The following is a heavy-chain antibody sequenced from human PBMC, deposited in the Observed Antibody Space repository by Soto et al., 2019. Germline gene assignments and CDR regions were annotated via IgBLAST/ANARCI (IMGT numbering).Heavy chain of an antibody. CDR3: ARDPGIYYLNIYGMDV. V-gene: IGHV1-69*13. D-gene: IGHD1-26*01. J-gene: IGHJ6*02. CDR1: GGTFSSYA. CDR2: IIPIFGTA. Sequence: ASVKVSCKASGGTFSSYAISWVRQAPGQGLEWMGGIIPIFGTANYAQKFQGRVTITADESTSTAYMELSSLRSEDTAVYYCARDPGIYYLNIYGMDVWGQGTTVTVSS.